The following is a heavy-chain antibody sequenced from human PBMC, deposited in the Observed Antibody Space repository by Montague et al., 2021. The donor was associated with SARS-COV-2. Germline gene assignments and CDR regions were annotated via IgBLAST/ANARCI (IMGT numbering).Heavy chain of an antibody. CDR1: GGSFSGYY. D-gene: IGHD4-17*01. Sequence: SETLSLTCAVYGGSFSGYYWSWIRQPPWKGLEWIGEINHSGSTNYNPSXXSRVTISVDTSKNQFSLKLSSVTAADTAVYYCARGRTVTTFYYYYYYGMDVWGQGTTVTVSS. V-gene: IGHV4-34*01. CDR2: INHSGST. J-gene: IGHJ6*02. CDR3: ARGRTVTTFYYYYYYGMDV.